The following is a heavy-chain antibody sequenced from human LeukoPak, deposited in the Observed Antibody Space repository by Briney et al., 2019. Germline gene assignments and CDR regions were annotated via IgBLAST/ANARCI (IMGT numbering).Heavy chain of an antibody. CDR3: ARWYSSGWYSDY. V-gene: IGHV3-21*06. D-gene: IGHD6-19*01. CDR2: VSGTSEYI. CDR1: GFSFSTYS. Sequence: GGSLRLSCAASGFSFSTYSMIWVRQAPGKGLEWVSSVSGTSEYIYYADSVRGRFTISRDNAKNTVYLQMNSLRAEDTVVYYCARWYSSGWYSDYWGQGTLVTVSS. J-gene: IGHJ4*02.